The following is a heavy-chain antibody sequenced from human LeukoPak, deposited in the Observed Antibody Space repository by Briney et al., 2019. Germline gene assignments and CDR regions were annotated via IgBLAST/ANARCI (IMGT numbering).Heavy chain of an antibody. CDR2: ISTYNGNT. CDR1: GYTFTNYG. CDR3: ARAHSPEYYDFWSGYFGDYYYYYMDV. J-gene: IGHJ6*03. D-gene: IGHD3-3*01. Sequence: ASVKVSCKASGYTFTNYGISWVRQAPGQGLEWMGWISTYNGNTNYAQKLQGRVTMTTDTSTSTAYMELRSLRSDDTAVYYCARAHSPEYYDFWSGYFGDYYYYYMDVWGKGTTVTVSS. V-gene: IGHV1-18*01.